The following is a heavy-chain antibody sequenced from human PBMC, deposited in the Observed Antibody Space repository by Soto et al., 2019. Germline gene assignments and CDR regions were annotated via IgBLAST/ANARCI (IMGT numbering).Heavy chain of an antibody. Sequence: PGGSLRLSCAASGFTFSSYSMNWVRQAPGKGLEWVSSISSSSSYIYYADSVKGRFTISRDNAKNTLYLQMNSPRAEDTAVYYCARDRIPTGMDVWGQGTTVTVSS. J-gene: IGHJ6*02. CDR2: ISSSSSYI. V-gene: IGHV3-21*01. CDR1: GFTFSSYS. CDR3: ARDRIPTGMDV.